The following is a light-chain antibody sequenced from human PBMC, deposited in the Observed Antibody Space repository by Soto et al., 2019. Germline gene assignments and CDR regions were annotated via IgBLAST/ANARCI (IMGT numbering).Light chain of an antibody. CDR1: QSVNNNY. J-gene: IGKJ2*01. V-gene: IGKV3-20*01. CDR3: HQYNKSPHT. Sequence: EIVLTQSPGTLSLSPGERATLSCRASQSVNNNYLAWYQHKSGQAPRLLIHGASSRATGIPDRFSGSGSGTGFTLTISRLEPEDFAVYYCHQYNKSPHTFGQGTKLEI. CDR2: GAS.